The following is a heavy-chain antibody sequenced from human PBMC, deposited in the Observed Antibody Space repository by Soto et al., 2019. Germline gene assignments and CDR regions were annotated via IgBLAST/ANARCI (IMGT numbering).Heavy chain of an antibody. D-gene: IGHD2-15*01. Sequence: LSLTCAVSGGSFSGFFWGWIRQPPGKGLEWIGEVNHGGSTDYNPSLKSRVTISSDTSKNHFSLTLRSVTAADTAVYYCARAAVAAGGPFDKWGQGALVTVSS. CDR3: ARAAVAAGGPFDK. CDR2: VNHGGST. V-gene: IGHV4-34*01. CDR1: GGSFSGFF. J-gene: IGHJ4*02.